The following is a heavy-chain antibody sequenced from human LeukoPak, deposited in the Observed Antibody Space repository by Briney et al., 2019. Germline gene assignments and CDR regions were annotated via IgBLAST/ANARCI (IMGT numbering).Heavy chain of an antibody. D-gene: IGHD1-14*01. CDR3: ANSEIQQIDY. V-gene: IGHV3-30*02. Sequence: GGSLRLSCAASGFTFSSYGMHWVRQAPGKWLEWVAFIRYDGSNKYYADSVKGRFTISRDNSKNTLYLQMNSLRAEDTAVYYCANSEIQQIDYWGQGTLVTVSS. J-gene: IGHJ4*02. CDR1: GFTFSSYG. CDR2: IRYDGSNK.